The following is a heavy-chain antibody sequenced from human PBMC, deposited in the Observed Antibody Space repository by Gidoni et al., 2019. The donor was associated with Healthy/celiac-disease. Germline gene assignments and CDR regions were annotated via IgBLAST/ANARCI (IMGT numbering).Heavy chain of an antibody. CDR1: AFTFSSYA. D-gene: IGHD6-13*01. Sequence: VQLFESGGGLVPPGWSLRLSCAASAFTFSSYARSWGRQAPGKGLEWVSGMRGSGGSKYYADSVKGRFTISRDNSKNTLYLQVNSLRAEDTAVYYCAKEAAAAGTGYFDYWGQGTLVTVSS. J-gene: IGHJ4*02. CDR2: MRGSGGSK. CDR3: AKEAAAAGTGYFDY. V-gene: IGHV3-23*01.